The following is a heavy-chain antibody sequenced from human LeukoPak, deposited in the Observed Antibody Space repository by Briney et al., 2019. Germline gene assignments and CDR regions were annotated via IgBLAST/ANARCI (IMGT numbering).Heavy chain of an antibody. CDR2: INPSGGST. J-gene: IGHJ6*03. CDR3: ASHTAGYYYYMDV. CDR1: GYTFTSYY. V-gene: IGHV1-46*01. D-gene: IGHD2-21*02. Sequence: GASVKVSCKATGYTFTSYYMHWVRQAPGQGLEWMRIINPSGGSTSYAQKFQGRVTMTRDTSTSTVYMELSSLRSEDTAVYYCASHTAGYYYYMDVWGKGTTVTISS.